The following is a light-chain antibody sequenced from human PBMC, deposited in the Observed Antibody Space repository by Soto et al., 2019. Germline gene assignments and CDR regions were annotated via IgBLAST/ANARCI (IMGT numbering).Light chain of an antibody. Sequence: DIQMTQSPSSLSASVGDRVTISCRASQSIRNYVSWYQQKPGTAPKLLIRAASTLQSGVPSRFSGSGSGKDFTLTISSLQIEDFATYFCQQTDSTPQTFGQGPNVEI. CDR2: AAS. J-gene: IGKJ1*01. V-gene: IGKV1-39*01. CDR3: QQTDSTPQT. CDR1: QSIRNY.